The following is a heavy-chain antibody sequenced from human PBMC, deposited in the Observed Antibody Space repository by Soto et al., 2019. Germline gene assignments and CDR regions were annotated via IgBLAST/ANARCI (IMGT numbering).Heavy chain of an antibody. CDR1: GYTFTNYG. D-gene: IGHD3-10*01. V-gene: IGHV1-18*01. CDR3: ARGVGSGSYYNQYNWFDP. J-gene: IGHJ5*02. Sequence: QVQLVQSGGEVKKPGASVKVSCKASGYTFTNYGISWVRQAPGQGLEWMGWINVYNGNTKYAQKVQGRGNMTTDTSTSTAYMELRSVRSDDTAVYYCARGVGSGSYYNQYNWFDPWGQGTLVTVSS. CDR2: INVYNGNT.